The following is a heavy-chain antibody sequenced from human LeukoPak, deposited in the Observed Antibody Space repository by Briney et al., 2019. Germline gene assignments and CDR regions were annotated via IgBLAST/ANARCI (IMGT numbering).Heavy chain of an antibody. J-gene: IGHJ3*02. Sequence: SETLSLTCTVSGGSISSSSYYWGWIRQPPGKGLEWIGSIYYSGSTYYNPSLKSRVTISVDTSKNQFSLKLSSVTAADTAVYYCARPQRGYLVGQYAFDIWGQGTMVTVSS. CDR2: IYYSGST. CDR3: ARPQRGYLVGQYAFDI. CDR1: GGSISSSSYY. D-gene: IGHD5-12*01. V-gene: IGHV4-39*07.